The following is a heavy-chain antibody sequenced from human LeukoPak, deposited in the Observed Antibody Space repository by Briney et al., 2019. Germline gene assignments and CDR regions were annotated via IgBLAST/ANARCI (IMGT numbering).Heavy chain of an antibody. Sequence: GGSLRLSCAASGFTFSSYAMHWVRQAPGKGLEWVAVISYDGSNKYYADSVKGRFTISRDNSKNTLYLQMNSLRAEDTAVYYCARERGPGWLRHKYYYYGMDVWGQGTTVTVSS. CDR3: ARERGPGWLRHKYYYYGMDV. V-gene: IGHV3-30-3*01. J-gene: IGHJ6*02. CDR2: ISYDGSNK. D-gene: IGHD5-12*01. CDR1: GFTFSSYA.